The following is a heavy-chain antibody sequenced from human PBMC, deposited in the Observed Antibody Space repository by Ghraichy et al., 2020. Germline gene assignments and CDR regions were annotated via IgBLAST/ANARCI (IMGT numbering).Heavy chain of an antibody. D-gene: IGHD6-13*01. CDR3: ARGVAAAGTWFDS. J-gene: IGHJ5*01. CDR1: GFTVSSNY. V-gene: IGHV3-66*01. Sequence: GGSLRLSCAASGFTVSSNYMSWVRQAPGKGLECVSIIYSGSSTFYTDSVKGRFTISRDNSENTLYLQMNSLRAEDTAVYYCARGVAAAGTWFDSWGQGTLVRVSS. CDR2: IYSGSST.